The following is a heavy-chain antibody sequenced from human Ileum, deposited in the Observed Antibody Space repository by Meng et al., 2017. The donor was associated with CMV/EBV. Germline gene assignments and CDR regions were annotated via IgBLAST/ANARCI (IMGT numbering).Heavy chain of an antibody. Sequence: SLRLYCGASGFTFNNYAMTWVRQARGKGLEWVSSIGASGGSKYYADSVKGRFTISRDNFQNTVFLQMNSLRVEDTAVYYCTKVASDSWGQGTLVTVSS. CDR1: GFTFNNYA. V-gene: IGHV3-23*01. CDR3: TKVASDS. CDR2: IGASGGSK. J-gene: IGHJ5*01.